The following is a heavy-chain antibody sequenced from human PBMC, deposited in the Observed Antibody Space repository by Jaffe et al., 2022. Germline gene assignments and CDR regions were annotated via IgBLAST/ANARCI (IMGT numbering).Heavy chain of an antibody. V-gene: IGHV4-4*02. Sequence: QVQLQESGPGLVKPSGTLSLTCAVSGGSISSSNWWSWVRQPPGKGLEWIGEIYHSGSTNYNPSLKSRVTISVDKSKNQFSLKLSSVTAADTAVYYCARDPERGVPAARTMVQGDNDYWGQGTLVTVSS. CDR2: IYHSGST. CDR1: GGSISSSNW. CDR3: ARDPERGVPAARTMVQGDNDY. J-gene: IGHJ4*02. D-gene: IGHD3-10*01.